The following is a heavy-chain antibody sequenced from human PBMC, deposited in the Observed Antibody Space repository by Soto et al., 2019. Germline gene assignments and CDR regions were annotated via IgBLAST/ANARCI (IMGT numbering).Heavy chain of an antibody. J-gene: IGHJ3*02. D-gene: IGHD2-15*01. CDR3: ARGWGTTVVALDAFDI. CDR1: GFTFSTYS. Sequence: EVQLVESGGGLVKPGGSLRLSCAAAGFTFSTYSMNWVRQTPGKGLEWVSSLSSGSSYRYYADSGKGRFTIYRDNAKNSLYLEMNSLRADDTAVDYCARGWGTTVVALDAFDIWGQGTMVTVSS. CDR2: LSSGSSYR. V-gene: IGHV3-21*06.